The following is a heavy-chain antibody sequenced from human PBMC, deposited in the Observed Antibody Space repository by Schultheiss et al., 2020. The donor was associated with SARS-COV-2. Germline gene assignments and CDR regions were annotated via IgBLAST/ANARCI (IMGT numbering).Heavy chain of an antibody. CDR1: GYSISSGYY. J-gene: IGHJ4*02. CDR3: ASHPGYCSGGSCYHFDY. V-gene: IGHV4-38-2*01. Sequence: SETLSLTCAVSGYSISSGYYWGWIRQPPGKGLEWIGSIYHSGSTYYNPSLKSRVTISVDTSKNQFSLKLSSVTAADTAVYYCASHPGYCSGGSCYHFDYWGQGTLVTVS. CDR2: IYHSGST. D-gene: IGHD2-15*01.